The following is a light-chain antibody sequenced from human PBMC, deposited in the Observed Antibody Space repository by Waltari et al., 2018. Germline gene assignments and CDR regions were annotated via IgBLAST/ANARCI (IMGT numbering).Light chain of an antibody. CDR1: QSVSSSY. J-gene: IGKJ4*01. CDR3: QRYGSSPLT. V-gene: IGKV3-20*01. CDR2: GAS. Sequence: DIVLTQSPGTLSLSPGERATLSCRASQSVSSSYLAWYQQKPGQAPRLLIYGASSRATGIPDMFSGSGSGTDVSLTISRLEPEDFAVYYCQRYGSSPLTFGGGTKVEIK.